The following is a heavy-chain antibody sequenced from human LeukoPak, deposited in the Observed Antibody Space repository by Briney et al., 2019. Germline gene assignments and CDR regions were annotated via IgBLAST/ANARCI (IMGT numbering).Heavy chain of an antibody. CDR2: IIPIFGTA. CDR3: ARSYVSSWPYYYYYMDV. V-gene: IGHV1-69*13. D-gene: IGHD2-2*01. Sequence: SVKVSCKASGGTFSSYAISWVRQAPGQGLEWMGGIIPIFGTANYAQKFQGRVTITADESTSTAYMELSSLRSEDTAVYYCARSYVSSWPYYYYYMDVWGKGTTVTVSS. J-gene: IGHJ6*03. CDR1: GGTFSSYA.